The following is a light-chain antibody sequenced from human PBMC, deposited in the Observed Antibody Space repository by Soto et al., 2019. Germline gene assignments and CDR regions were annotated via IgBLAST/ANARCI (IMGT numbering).Light chain of an antibody. CDR2: AVS. V-gene: IGLV2-11*01. J-gene: IGLJ2*01. CDR1: SSDVGGYNY. Sequence: QSALTQPRSVSGSPGQSVTISCTGTSSDVGGYNYVSRYQQHPGKAPKLMIYAVSKRPSGVPDRFSGSKSGNTASLTISGLQAEDEADYYCCSYAGNYTFVFGGGTKLTVL. CDR3: CSYAGNYTFV.